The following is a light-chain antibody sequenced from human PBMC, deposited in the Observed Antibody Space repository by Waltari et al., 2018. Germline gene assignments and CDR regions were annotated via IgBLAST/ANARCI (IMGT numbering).Light chain of an antibody. Sequence: EIVMTQSPATLSVSPGEGATLSCRASQSISSNLAWYQQRPGQAPRLLIFATSTRATGVPARFRGSGSRTEFTLTISSMQSEDFAIYYCHQYNNWPPWTFGQGTKVEIK. V-gene: IGKV3-15*01. CDR3: HQYNNWPPWT. CDR2: ATS. CDR1: QSISSN. J-gene: IGKJ1*01.